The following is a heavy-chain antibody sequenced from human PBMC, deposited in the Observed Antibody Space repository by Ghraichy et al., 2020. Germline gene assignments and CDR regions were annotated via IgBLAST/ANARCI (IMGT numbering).Heavy chain of an antibody. J-gene: IGHJ4*02. CDR2: IKEGGREK. V-gene: IGHV3-7*01. CDR3: VRDGRSRLGFEY. Sequence: GGSLRLSCVASGFTFSTNWMSWVRQAPGKGLEWVANIKEGGREKYYVDSVRGRFIISRDNARDSLYLPMNSLRAEDTASYYCVRDGRSRLGFEYWGQGTLVTVFS. D-gene: IGHD1-26*01. CDR1: GFTFSTNW.